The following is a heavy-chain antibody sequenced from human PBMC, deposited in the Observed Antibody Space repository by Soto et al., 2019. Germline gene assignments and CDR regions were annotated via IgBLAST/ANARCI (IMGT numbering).Heavy chain of an antibody. J-gene: IGHJ4*02. V-gene: IGHV3-11*01. CDR3: ARASFSGPNDY. CDR1: GFTFSDYY. D-gene: IGHD1-26*01. CDR2: ISSSGSTI. Sequence: GGSLRLSCAASGFTFSDYYMSWIRQAPGKGLEWVSYISSSGSTIYYAASVKGRFTISRDNAKNSLYLQMNSLRAEDTAVYYCARASFSGPNDYWGQGTLVTVSS.